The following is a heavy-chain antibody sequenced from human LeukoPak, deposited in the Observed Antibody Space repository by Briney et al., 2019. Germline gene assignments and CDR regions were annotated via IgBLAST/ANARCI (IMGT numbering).Heavy chain of an antibody. Sequence: SETLSLTCGVSGGSISSTNWWSWVRQPPGKGLEWIGEVDHSGSTKYNPALKSRVTISINTSKNQFSLRLSSVTAADTAVYYCARGCDFGDYWGRGTLVTVSS. CDR3: ARGCDFGDY. V-gene: IGHV4-4*02. J-gene: IGHJ4*02. CDR1: GGSISSTNW. CDR2: VDHSGST. D-gene: IGHD4-17*01.